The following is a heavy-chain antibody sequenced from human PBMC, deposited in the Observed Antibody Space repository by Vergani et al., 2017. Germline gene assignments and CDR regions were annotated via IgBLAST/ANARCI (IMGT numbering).Heavy chain of an antibody. CDR1: GFTFSSYG. J-gene: IGHJ4*02. Sequence: QVQLVESGGGVVQPGRSLRLSCAASGFTFSSYGMHWVRQAPGKGLEWVAVISYDGSNKYYADSVKGRFTISRDNSKNTLYLQMNSLRAEDTAVYYCARDAYGGNSVNYFDYWGQGTLVTVSS. D-gene: IGHD4-23*01. CDR3: ARDAYGGNSVNYFDY. CDR2: ISYDGSNK. V-gene: IGHV3-30*03.